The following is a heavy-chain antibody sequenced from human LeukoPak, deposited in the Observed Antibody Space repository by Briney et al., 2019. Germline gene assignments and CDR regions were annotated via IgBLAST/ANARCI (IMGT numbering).Heavy chain of an antibody. J-gene: IGHJ3*02. Sequence: SETLSLTCIVSGGSMSSGNYYWGWIRQPPGKELEWIGSMSYGGTAFYKSSLRSRVTLSVETSRKQFSLKLSSVTAADTAVYYCARDASIFGVVKYAFDIWGQGTMVTVSS. D-gene: IGHD3-3*01. V-gene: IGHV4-39*07. CDR1: GGSMSSGNYY. CDR2: MSYGGTA. CDR3: ARDASIFGVVKYAFDI.